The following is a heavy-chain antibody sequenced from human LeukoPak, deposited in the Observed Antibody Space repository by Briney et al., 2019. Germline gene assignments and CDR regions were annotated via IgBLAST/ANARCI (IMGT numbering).Heavy chain of an antibody. J-gene: IGHJ3*02. Sequence: PGGSLRLSCAASGFTVSSNYMSWVRQAPGKGLEWVSVIYSGGSTYYADSVKGRFTISRDNSKNTLYLQMNSLRAEDTAVYYCASSRWAAAFDIWGQGTMVTVSS. V-gene: IGHV3-53*01. CDR2: IYSGGST. CDR1: GFTVSSNY. CDR3: ASSRWAAAFDI. D-gene: IGHD1-26*01.